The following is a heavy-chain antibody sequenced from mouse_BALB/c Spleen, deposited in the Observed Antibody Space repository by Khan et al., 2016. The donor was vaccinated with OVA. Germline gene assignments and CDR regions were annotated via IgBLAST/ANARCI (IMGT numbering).Heavy chain of an antibody. V-gene: IGHV5-6-3*01. CDR3: ARMARTIN. Sequence: DVKLVESGGGLVQPGGSLKLSCAASGFTFSSYGMSWVRQTPDKRLELVATINSNGGSTYYPDSVKGRFTISRDNAKNTLYLQMSSLKSEDTAMYYCARMARTINWGKGTTLTVSS. CDR1: GFTFSSYG. J-gene: IGHJ2*01. CDR2: INSNGGST.